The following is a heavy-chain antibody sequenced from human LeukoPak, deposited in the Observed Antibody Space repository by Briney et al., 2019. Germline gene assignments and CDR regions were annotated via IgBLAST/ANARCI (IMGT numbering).Heavy chain of an antibody. CDR1: GFTFNSYA. J-gene: IGHJ4*02. V-gene: IGHV3-64*01. CDR3: ARALDQLWFGELYFDY. Sequence: GGSLRLSCAASGFTFNSYAMNWVRQAPGKGLEYVSAISSNGGSTYYANSVKGRFTISRDNSKNTLYLQMGSLRAEDMAVYYCARALDQLWFGELYFDYWGQGTLVTVSS. CDR2: ISSNGGST. D-gene: IGHD3-10*01.